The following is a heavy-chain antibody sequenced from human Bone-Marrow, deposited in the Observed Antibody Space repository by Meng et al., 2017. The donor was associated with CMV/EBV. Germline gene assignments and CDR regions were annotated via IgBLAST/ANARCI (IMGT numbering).Heavy chain of an antibody. CDR3: ARDLLGFWSGYFPSPYSYSGMDV. J-gene: IGHJ6*02. V-gene: IGHV1-2*02. CDR2: INPNSGGT. D-gene: IGHD3-3*01. Sequence: ASVKVSCKASGYTFTGYYMHWVRQAPGQGLEWMGWINPNSGGTNYAQKFQGRVTMTRDTSISTAYMELSRLRSDDTAVYYCARDLLGFWSGYFPSPYSYSGMDVWGQGTTVTVSS. CDR1: GYTFTGYY.